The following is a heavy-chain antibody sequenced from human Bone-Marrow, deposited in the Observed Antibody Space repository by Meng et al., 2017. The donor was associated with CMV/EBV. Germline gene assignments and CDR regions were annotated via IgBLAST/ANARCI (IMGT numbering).Heavy chain of an antibody. V-gene: IGHV5-51*01. J-gene: IGHJ3*02. Sequence: GGSLRLSCKGFGYSFATYWIGWVRQMPGKGLEWMGIIYPGDSDTRYSPSFQGQVTISADKSISTAYLQWSSLKASDTAMYYCARGLGIAGAFDIWGQGTMVTVSS. CDR1: GYSFATYW. CDR3: ARGLGIAGAFDI. D-gene: IGHD7-27*01. CDR2: IYPGDSDT.